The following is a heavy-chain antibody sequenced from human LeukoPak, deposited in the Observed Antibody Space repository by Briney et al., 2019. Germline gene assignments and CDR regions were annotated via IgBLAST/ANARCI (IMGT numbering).Heavy chain of an antibody. CDR1: GYSFTNYG. V-gene: IGHV1-18*01. J-gene: IGHJ4*02. CDR3: ARSTLGIEFDY. CDR2: ISAYNDNA. Sequence: ASVKVSCKASGYSFTNYGISWVRQAPGQGLEWMGWISAYNDNAQYAQGLEGRVTMTSETSTRTAYMELRSLRSDDTAVYYCARSTLGIEFDYWGQGSLVTVSS. D-gene: IGHD7-27*01.